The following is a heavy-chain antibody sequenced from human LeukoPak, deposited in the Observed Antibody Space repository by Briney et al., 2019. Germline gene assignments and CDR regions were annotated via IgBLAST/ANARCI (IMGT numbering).Heavy chain of an antibody. D-gene: IGHD6-13*01. J-gene: IGHJ6*03. CDR2: ISGSGGST. CDR1: GFIVSGDY. CDR3: ARDGEAAGYYMDV. Sequence: PGGSLRLSCAASGFIVSGDYMSWVRQAPGKGLEWVSAISGSGGSTYYADSVKGRFTISRDNAKNSLYLQMNSLRAEDTAVYYCARDGEAAGYYMDVWGKGTTVTVSS. V-gene: IGHV3-11*04.